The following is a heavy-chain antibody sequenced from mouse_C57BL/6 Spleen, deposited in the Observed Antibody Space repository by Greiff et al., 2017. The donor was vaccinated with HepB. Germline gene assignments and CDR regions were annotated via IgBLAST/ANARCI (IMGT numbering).Heavy chain of an antibody. D-gene: IGHD1-1*01. J-gene: IGHJ2*01. Sequence: VQLQQSGAELVRPGTSVKVSCKASGYAFTNYLIEWVKQRPGQGLEWIGVINPGSGGTNYNEKFKGKATLTADKSSSTAYMQLSSLTSEDSAVYFWARGHDYGSRGFDYWGQGTTLTVSS. V-gene: IGHV1-54*01. CDR1: GYAFTNYL. CDR3: ARGHDYGSRGFDY. CDR2: INPGSGGT.